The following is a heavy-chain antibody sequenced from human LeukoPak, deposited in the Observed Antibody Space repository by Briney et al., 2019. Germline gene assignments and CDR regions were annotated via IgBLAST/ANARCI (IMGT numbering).Heavy chain of an antibody. CDR2: INHSGST. Sequence: PSETLSLTCAVYGGSFSGYYWSWIRQPPGKGLEWIGEINHSGSTNYNPSLKSRVTISVDTSKNQFSLKLSSVTAADTAVYYCAXAATVVTKYYYYYYGMDVWGQGTTVTVSS. V-gene: IGHV4-34*01. CDR3: AXAATVVTKYYYYYYGMDV. CDR1: GGSFSGYY. D-gene: IGHD4-23*01. J-gene: IGHJ6*02.